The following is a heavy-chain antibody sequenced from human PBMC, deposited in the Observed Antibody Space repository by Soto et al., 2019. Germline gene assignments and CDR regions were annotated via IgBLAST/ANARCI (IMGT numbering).Heavy chain of an antibody. Sequence: QVHLVQSGAEVKKPGASVKVSCKGSGYIFTTYGITWVRQAPGQGLEWMGWISAHNGNTNYAQKLQGRVTVTRETSTSAAYMEMRNLSSDDTAVYYCARGRYGAYWGQGALVPASS. CDR2: ISAHNGNT. CDR3: ARGRYGAY. J-gene: IGHJ4*02. V-gene: IGHV1-18*01. D-gene: IGHD3-10*01. CDR1: GYIFTTYG.